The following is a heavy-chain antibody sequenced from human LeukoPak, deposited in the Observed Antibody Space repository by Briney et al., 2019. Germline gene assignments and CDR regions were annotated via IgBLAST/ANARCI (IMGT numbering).Heavy chain of an antibody. CDR1: GYTFTGYY. J-gene: IGHJ4*02. D-gene: IGHD1-26*01. CDR3: AREVGATTYLLFDY. Sequence: ASVKVSCKASGYTFTGYYMHWVRQASGQGLEWMGWINPNSGGTNYAQKFQGRVTMTRDTSISTAYMELSRLRSDDTAVYYCAREVGATTYLLFDYWGQGTLVTISS. CDR2: INPNSGGT. V-gene: IGHV1-2*02.